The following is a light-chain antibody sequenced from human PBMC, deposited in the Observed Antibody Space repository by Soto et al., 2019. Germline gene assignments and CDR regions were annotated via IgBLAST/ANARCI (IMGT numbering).Light chain of an antibody. CDR3: QQSRNTPWT. CDR1: QNIDIY. Sequence: DIQMTQSPASLSAYIGDTVTIACRASQNIDIYLNWYQHKPGTVPKLLIYAASGLQTGVPSRFSGSGSGTDFSLTISSLQPEDFATYYCQQSRNTPWTFGQGTKVDIK. CDR2: AAS. J-gene: IGKJ1*01. V-gene: IGKV1-39*01.